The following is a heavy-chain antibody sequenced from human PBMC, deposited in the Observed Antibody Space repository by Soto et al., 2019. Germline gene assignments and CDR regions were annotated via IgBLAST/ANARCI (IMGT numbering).Heavy chain of an antibody. Sequence: SVKVSCKASGYTFIRYGITWVRQAPGQGLEWMGIISGNNDYTNYAQKLQGRVTMTRDTSTSTAYMELSGLRPDDTAVYYCARDKDRLQLGGNYYYILDVWGQGTTVTVSS. CDR3: ARDKDRLQLGGNYYYILDV. D-gene: IGHD5-12*01. V-gene: IGHV1-18*01. J-gene: IGHJ6*02. CDR2: ISGNNDYT. CDR1: GYTFIRYG.